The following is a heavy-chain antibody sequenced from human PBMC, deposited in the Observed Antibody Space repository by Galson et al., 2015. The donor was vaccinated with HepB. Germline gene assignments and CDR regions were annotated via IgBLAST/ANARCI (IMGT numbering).Heavy chain of an antibody. CDR3: AKDRPWYSSGPRYLGYFDY. D-gene: IGHD6-19*01. CDR2: ISYDGSNK. CDR1: GFTFSSYA. J-gene: IGHJ4*02. Sequence: SLRLSCAASGFTFSSYAMHWVRQAPGKGLEWVAVISYDGSNKYYADSVKGRFTISRDNSKNTLYLQMNSLRAEDTAVYYCAKDRPWYSSGPRYLGYFDYWGQGTLVTVSS. V-gene: IGHV3-30-3*01.